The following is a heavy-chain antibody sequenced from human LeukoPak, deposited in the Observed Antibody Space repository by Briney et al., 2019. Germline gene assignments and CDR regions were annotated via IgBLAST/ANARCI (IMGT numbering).Heavy chain of an antibody. D-gene: IGHD4-17*01. J-gene: IGHJ6*04. Sequence: SETLSLTCTVSGGSLNGYYWGWIRQPPGKGLECIGYIHSSEGTAHNASLKSRLTISLDTSKNQFSLTLSSVTAADTAVYYCARHVYGEGMVVWGKGTAVTVSS. CDR3: ARHVYGEGMVV. V-gene: IGHV4-59*08. CDR2: IHSSEGT. CDR1: GGSLNGYY.